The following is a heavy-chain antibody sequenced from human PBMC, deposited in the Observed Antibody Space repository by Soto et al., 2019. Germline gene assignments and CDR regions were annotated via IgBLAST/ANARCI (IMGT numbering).Heavy chain of an antibody. D-gene: IGHD1-26*01. CDR3: TTEGSYYVRYYYGMDV. J-gene: IGHJ6*02. V-gene: IGHV3-15*01. CDR2: IKSKTDGGTT. Sequence: EVQLVESGGGLVKPGGSLRLSCAASGFTFSNAWMSWVRQAPGKGLEWVGRIKSKTDGGTTDYAAPVKGRFTISRDDSKNTLYLQMNSLKTEDTAVYYCTTEGSYYVRYYYGMDVWGQGTTVTVSS. CDR1: GFTFSNAW.